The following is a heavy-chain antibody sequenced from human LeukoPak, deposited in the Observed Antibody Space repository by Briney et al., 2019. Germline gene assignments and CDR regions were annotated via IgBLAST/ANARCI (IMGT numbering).Heavy chain of an antibody. D-gene: IGHD2-2*01. J-gene: IGHJ5*02. CDR1: GYTFTSNG. CDR3: ARGPVVPDPTRWWFDP. V-gene: IGHV1-18*01. Sequence: ASVKVSCKASGYTFTSNGINWVRQAPGQGLEWMGWISAYNGDTDYARKLQGRVTMTTDTSTSTAYMELSSLRSEDTAVYYCARGPVVPDPTRWWFDPWGQGTLVTVSS. CDR2: ISAYNGDT.